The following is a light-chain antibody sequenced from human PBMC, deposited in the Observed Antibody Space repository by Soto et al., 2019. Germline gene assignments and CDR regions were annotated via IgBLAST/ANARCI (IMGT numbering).Light chain of an antibody. Sequence: DVQMTQSPSSLSASVGDRVTITCRASQNIASFLNWYQQRPGTAPKLLLYAASNLESGVPSRFSGRGSATDFTLTISSLQPEDFATYFCQQTYSMPVTFGQGTKLEMK. CDR3: QQTYSMPVT. V-gene: IGKV1-39*01. CDR1: QNIASF. J-gene: IGKJ2*01. CDR2: AAS.